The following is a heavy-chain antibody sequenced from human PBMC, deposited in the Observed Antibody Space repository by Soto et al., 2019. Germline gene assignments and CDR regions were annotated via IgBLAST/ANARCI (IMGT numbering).Heavy chain of an antibody. J-gene: IGHJ4*02. V-gene: IGHV3-48*02. Sequence: EVQLVESGGGFVQRGGSLRLSCAVSGLTFSTNTINWVRQAPGKGLEWVSYISTSSTAIYYADSVKGRFTISRDDAKSSLYLQMNSLRDEDTAVYYCVITDSGRERGYWGQGTLFTVSS. CDR3: VITDSGRERGY. CDR1: GLTFSTNT. CDR2: ISTSSTAI. D-gene: IGHD3-10*01.